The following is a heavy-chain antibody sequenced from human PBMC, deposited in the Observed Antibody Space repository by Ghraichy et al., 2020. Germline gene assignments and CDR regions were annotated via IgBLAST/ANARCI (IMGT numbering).Heavy chain of an antibody. CDR2: ISGSGGST. CDR3: AKDVRSTSPTGGYFDY. D-gene: IGHD2-2*01. Sequence: GESLNISCAASGFTFSSYAMNWVRQAPGKGLEWVSAISGSGGSTYYADSVKGRFTISRDNSKNKLYLQMNSLRADDTAVYYCAKDVRSTSPTGGYFDYWGQGALVTVSS. CDR1: GFTFSSYA. J-gene: IGHJ4*02. V-gene: IGHV3-23*01.